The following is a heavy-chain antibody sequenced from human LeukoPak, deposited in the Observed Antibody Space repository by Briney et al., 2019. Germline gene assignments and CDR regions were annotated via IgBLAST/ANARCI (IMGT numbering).Heavy chain of an antibody. CDR2: IRYDGSNK. CDR1: GFTFSSYG. V-gene: IGHV3-30*02. CDR3: AKDAHIAAAGIDY. J-gene: IGHJ4*02. D-gene: IGHD6-13*01. Sequence: PGGSLRLSCAASGFTFSSYGMHWVRQAPGKGLEWVAFIRYDGSNKYYADSVKGRFTISRDNSKNTLYLQMNSLRAEDTAVYYCAKDAHIAAAGIDYWGQGTLVTVSS.